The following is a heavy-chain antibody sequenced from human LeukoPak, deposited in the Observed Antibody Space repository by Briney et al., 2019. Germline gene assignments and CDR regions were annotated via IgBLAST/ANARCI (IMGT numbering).Heavy chain of an antibody. D-gene: IGHD6-13*01. V-gene: IGHV1-2*04. Sequence: ASVKVSCKASGYTFTGYYMHWVRQAPGQGLEWMGWINPNSGGTNYAQKFQGWVTMTRDTSISTAYMELSRLRSDDTAVYYCARGHSSSWSHIDYWGQGTLVTVSS. J-gene: IGHJ4*02. CDR1: GYTFTGYY. CDR2: INPNSGGT. CDR3: ARGHSSSWSHIDY.